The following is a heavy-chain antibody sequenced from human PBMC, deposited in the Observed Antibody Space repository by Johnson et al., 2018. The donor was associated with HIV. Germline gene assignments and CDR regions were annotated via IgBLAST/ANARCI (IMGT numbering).Heavy chain of an antibody. D-gene: IGHD1-26*01. Sequence: EQLVESGGGFVQPGGSLRLSCAASGFTFSSYWMSWVRQAPGKGLEWVGRIKSNTDGGTADYAAPVNGRFTISRDYSKDTLYLEMKSLKTEDTAIYYCTTEVMEWELQIGWTRAFDIWGQGTMVTVSS. CDR3: TTEVMEWELQIGWTRAFDI. J-gene: IGHJ3*02. V-gene: IGHV3-15*01. CDR2: IKSNTDGGTA. CDR1: GFTFSSYW.